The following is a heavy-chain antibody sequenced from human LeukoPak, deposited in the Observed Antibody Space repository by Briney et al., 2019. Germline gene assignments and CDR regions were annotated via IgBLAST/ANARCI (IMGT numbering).Heavy chain of an antibody. CDR1: GFSFNNYA. D-gene: IGHD6-13*01. Sequence: GGSLRLSCAASGFSFNNYAMVWVRQTPGKGLEWVSVISAGNDIVYADSVKGRFSISRDSSKNTLYLQMNSLTTEDTAVYYCTTGSGYSTNWYDFWGQGTLVTVSS. CDR2: ISAGNDI. CDR3: TTGSGYSTNWYDF. V-gene: IGHV3-23*01. J-gene: IGHJ4*02.